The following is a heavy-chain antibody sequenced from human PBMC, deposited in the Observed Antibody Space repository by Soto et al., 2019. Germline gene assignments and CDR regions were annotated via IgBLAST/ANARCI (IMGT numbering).Heavy chain of an antibody. CDR3: ASQYSSSRYFYY. CDR2: IYYSGST. D-gene: IGHD6-13*01. CDR1: GGSISSYY. V-gene: IGHV4-59*01. J-gene: IGHJ4*02. Sequence: SETLSLTCTVSGGSISSYYWSWIRQPPGKGLEWIGYIYYSGSTNYNPSLKSRVTISVDTSKNQFSLKLGSVTAADTAVYYCASQYSSSRYFYYWGQGTLVTVSS.